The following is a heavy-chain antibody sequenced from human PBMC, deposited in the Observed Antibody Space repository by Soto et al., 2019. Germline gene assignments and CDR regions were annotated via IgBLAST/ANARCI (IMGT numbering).Heavy chain of an antibody. D-gene: IGHD2-8*01. CDR3: ARDRGVRDV. Sequence: QVQLVQSGAEVKKPGASVKVSCKASGYTFTSYYMHWVRQAPGQGLEWMGWINPDSGVTYYPHKFQDRVTMTRDTSISTAYMELSRLKSDDTALSYCARDRGVRDVWGQGTTVIVSS. V-gene: IGHV1-2*02. CDR2: INPDSGVT. CDR1: GYTFTSYY. J-gene: IGHJ6*02.